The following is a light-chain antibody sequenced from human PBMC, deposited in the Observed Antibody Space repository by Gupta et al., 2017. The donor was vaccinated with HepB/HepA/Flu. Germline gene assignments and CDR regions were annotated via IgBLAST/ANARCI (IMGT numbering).Light chain of an antibody. Sequence: SSELTQDPAVSVDLGPTVRITCQGDSLRSLSWYQQKPGQAPLLVMYDRNNRPSGNPDRFSASTSGNTASLIITGAQEEDEADYYCNSLDSSIDHLYVFGTGTKVTV. CDR3: NSLDSSIDHLYV. CDR1: SLRSLS. J-gene: IGLJ1*01. CDR2: DRN. V-gene: IGLV3-19*01.